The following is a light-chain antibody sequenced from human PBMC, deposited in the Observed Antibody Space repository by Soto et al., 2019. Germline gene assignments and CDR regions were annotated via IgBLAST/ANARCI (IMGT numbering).Light chain of an antibody. CDR1: QGVSAY. Sequence: DIQMTQSPSSLSASVGDRVTITCRASQGVSAYLIWYQQRQGRAPNLLIYAASNLLSGVPSRFSSGGSKKTFTLHINSLQPEDFATYYCQQSYRTPHTFGQGTKLETK. CDR3: QQSYRTPHT. V-gene: IGKV1-39*01. J-gene: IGKJ2*01. CDR2: AAS.